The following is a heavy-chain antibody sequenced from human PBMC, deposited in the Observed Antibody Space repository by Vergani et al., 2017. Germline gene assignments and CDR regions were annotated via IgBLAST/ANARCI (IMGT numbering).Heavy chain of an antibody. CDR2: ISVYNGNT. J-gene: IGHJ4*02. V-gene: IGHV1-18*01. D-gene: IGHD2-15*01. CDR3: ARGGGDCSGGSCYFLDY. Sequence: QVQLVQSGAEVKKPGASVTVSCKASGYIFTNYGISWVRQAPGQGLEWMGWISVYNGNTNYVQKLQGRVTMTTDTSTTSAYMELRSLRSDDTAVYYCARGGGDCSGGSCYFLDYWGQGTLVTVAS. CDR1: GYIFTNYG.